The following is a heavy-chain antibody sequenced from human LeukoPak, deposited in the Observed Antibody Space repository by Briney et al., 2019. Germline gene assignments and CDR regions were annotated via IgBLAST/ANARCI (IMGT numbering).Heavy chain of an antibody. V-gene: IGHV4-4*02. CDR2: IYHSGST. Sequence: SETLSLTCAVSGGSISSSNWWSWVRQPPGKGLEWIGEIYHSGSTNYNPSLKSRVTISVDKSKNQFSLKLSSVTAADTAVYYCATEYYYDSSGYRQYYFDYWGQGTLVTVSS. J-gene: IGHJ4*02. CDR1: GGSISSSNW. CDR3: ATEYYYDSSGYRQYYFDY. D-gene: IGHD3-22*01.